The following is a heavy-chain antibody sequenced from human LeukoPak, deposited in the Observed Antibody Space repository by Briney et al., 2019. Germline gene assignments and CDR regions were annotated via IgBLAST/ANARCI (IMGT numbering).Heavy chain of an antibody. J-gene: IGHJ4*02. V-gene: IGHV4-34*01. CDR1: XFSXXX. D-gene: IGHD2-15*01. CDR2: XXXXXXX. Sequence: XFSXXXWRXXRQPPGKGVEGMGEXXXXXXXNYNPSLTSRVTISVETSKNKCSLKLSSVTAADTAVYYCARASSEGYCSGGSCSNQGRLFDYWGQGTLVTVSS. CDR3: ARASSEGYCSGGSCSNQGRLFDY.